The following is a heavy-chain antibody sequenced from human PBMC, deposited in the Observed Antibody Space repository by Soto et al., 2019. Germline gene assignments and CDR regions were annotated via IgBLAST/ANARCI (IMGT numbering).Heavy chain of an antibody. D-gene: IGHD3-10*01. CDR1: GYTFTSYD. J-gene: IGHJ6*03. CDR2: MNPNSGNT. V-gene: IGHV1-8*01. CDR3: ARELTMVRGAIGMDV. Sequence: VSVKVSCKASGYTFTSYDINWVRQATGQGLEWMGWMNPNSGNTGYAQKFQGRVTMTRNTSISTAYMELSSLRSEDTAVYYCARELTMVRGAIGMDVWGKGTTVTVXS.